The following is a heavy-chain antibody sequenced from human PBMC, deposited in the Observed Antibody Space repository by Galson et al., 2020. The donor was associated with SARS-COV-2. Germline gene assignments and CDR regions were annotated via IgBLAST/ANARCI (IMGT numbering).Heavy chain of an antibody. CDR2: ISGSGGST. CDR1: GFTFSTYS. CDR3: ARHNWNYDY. V-gene: IGHV3-23*01. J-gene: IGHJ4*02. D-gene: IGHD1-7*01. Sequence: CGSLRLSCAASGFTFSTYSMRWVLHAPRKWLEWVSAISGSGGSTYYADSVKGRFTISRDNSKNTLFLQMNSLRAEDTAVYYCARHNWNYDYWGQGTLVTVSS.